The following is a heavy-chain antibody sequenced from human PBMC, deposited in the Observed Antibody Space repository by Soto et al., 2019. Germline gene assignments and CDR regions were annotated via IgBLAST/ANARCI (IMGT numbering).Heavy chain of an antibody. CDR1: GFTFSSYG. CDR3: AKVRDGSGSYTLTFDY. CDR2: ISYDGSNK. Sequence: QVQLVESGGGVVQPGRSLRLSCAASGFTFSSYGMHWVRQAPGKGLEWVAVISYDGSNKYYADSVKGRFTISRDNSKITLYLQMNSLRAEDTAVYYCAKVRDGSGSYTLTFDYWGQGTLVTVSS. D-gene: IGHD3-10*01. J-gene: IGHJ4*02. V-gene: IGHV3-30*18.